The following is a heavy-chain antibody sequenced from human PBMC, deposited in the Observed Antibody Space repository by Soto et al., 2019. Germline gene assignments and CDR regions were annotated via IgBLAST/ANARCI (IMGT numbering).Heavy chain of an antibody. Sequence: QVQLVESGGGVVQPGRSLRLSCAASGFTFSSYGMHWVRQAPGKGLEWVAVIWYDGSNKYYADSVKGRFTISRDNSKNTLYLHMNSLRAEDAAVYYCARDGDILTGYGPADYYGMDVWGQGTTVTVSS. CDR3: ARDGDILTGYGPADYYGMDV. D-gene: IGHD3-9*01. V-gene: IGHV3-33*01. CDR1: GFTFSSYG. J-gene: IGHJ6*02. CDR2: IWYDGSNK.